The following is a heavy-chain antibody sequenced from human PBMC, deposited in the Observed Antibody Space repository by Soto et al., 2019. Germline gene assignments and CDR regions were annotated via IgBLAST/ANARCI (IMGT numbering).Heavy chain of an antibody. CDR3: ERVLGILTDQYYFDY. D-gene: IGHD3-9*01. CDR1: GGSISSYY. J-gene: IGHJ4*02. Sequence: PSETLSLTCTVSGGSISSYYWSWIRQPPGKGLEWIGYIYYSGSTNYNPSLKSRVTISVDTSKNQFSLKLSSVTAADTAVYYCERVLGILTDQYYFDYWGQGTLVTVSS. CDR2: IYYSGST. V-gene: IGHV4-59*01.